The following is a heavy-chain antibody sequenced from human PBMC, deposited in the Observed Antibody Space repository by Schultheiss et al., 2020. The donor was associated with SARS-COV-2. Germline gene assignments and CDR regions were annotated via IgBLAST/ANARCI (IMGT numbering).Heavy chain of an antibody. CDR1: GFTVSSNY. V-gene: IGHV3-64*04. CDR2: ISSNGGST. CDR3: ARGGGWGDFWSGYYTAY. Sequence: GGSLRLSCAASGFTVSSNYMSWVRQAPGKGLEYVSAISSNGGSTYYADSVKGRFTISRDNAKNSLYLQMNSLRAEDTAVYYCARGGGWGDFWSGYYTAYWGQGTLVTVSS. J-gene: IGHJ4*02. D-gene: IGHD3-3*01.